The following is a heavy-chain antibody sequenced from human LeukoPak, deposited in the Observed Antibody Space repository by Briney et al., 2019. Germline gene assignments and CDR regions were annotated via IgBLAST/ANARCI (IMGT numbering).Heavy chain of an antibody. CDR3: ARDQSGSGWYFGYYYYGMDV. J-gene: IGHJ6*02. D-gene: IGHD6-19*01. CDR1: GYTFTGYY. V-gene: IGHV1-2*02. Sequence: ASVKVSCKASGYTFTGYYMHWVRQAPGQGLEWMGWINPNSGGTNYAQKFQGRVTMTRDTSIRTAYMELSRLRYGDTAVYYCARDQSGSGWYFGYYYYGMDVWGQGTTVTVSS. CDR2: INPNSGGT.